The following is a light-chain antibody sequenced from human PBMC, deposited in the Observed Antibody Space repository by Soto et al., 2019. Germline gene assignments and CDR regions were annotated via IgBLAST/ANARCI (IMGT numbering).Light chain of an antibody. V-gene: IGLV2-23*01. CDR3: CSYAGSSGHVV. J-gene: IGLJ2*01. Sequence: QSALTQPASVSGSPGQSITISCTGTSSDVGSYNLVSWYQQHTGKAPKLMIYEGSKRTSGVSNRFSGSKSGNTASLTISGIQAEDEADYYCCSYAGSSGHVVFGGGTKLTVL. CDR1: SSDVGSYNL. CDR2: EGS.